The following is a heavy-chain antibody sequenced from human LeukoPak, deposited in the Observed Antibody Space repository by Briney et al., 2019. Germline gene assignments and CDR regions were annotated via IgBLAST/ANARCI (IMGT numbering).Heavy chain of an antibody. CDR1: GFIFSNYA. J-gene: IGHJ4*01. D-gene: IGHD3-9*01. CDR2: IGGRDGGT. Sequence: PGGSLRLSCAASGFIFSNYAMSWVRQAPGKGLERVSAIGGRDGGTSYADSVKGRFTVSRDDPKNTLYLQMNTLRVEDTAVYYCAKWGDYDILTGYYDSDYWGHGTLFTVSS. CDR3: AKWGDYDILTGYYDSDY. V-gene: IGHV3-23*01.